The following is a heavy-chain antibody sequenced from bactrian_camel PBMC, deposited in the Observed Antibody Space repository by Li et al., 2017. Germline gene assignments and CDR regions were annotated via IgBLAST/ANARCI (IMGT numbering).Heavy chain of an antibody. CDR3: AADGSCHYRRFGY. CDR1: GYTYSSGC. V-gene: IGHV3S53*01. CDR2: ISPSGYT. D-gene: IGHD6*01. Sequence: HVQLVESGGGSVQAGGSLRLSCASSGYTYSSGCMGWFRQAPGNECEMISTISPSGYTYYADSVKGRFTISQDNAKNTLYLQMNSLKPEDTAMYYCAADGSCHYRRFGYWGQGTQVTVS. J-gene: IGHJ6*01.